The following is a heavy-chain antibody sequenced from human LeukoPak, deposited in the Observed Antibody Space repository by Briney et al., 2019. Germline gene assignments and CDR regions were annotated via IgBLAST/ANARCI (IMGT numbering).Heavy chain of an antibody. Sequence: PSETLSLTCTVSGGSISSYYWSWIRQPPGKGLEWIGYIYYSGSTNYNPSLKSRVTISVDTSKNQFSLKLSSVTAADTAVYYCARANLYGDYQTFDYWGQGTLVTVSS. CDR1: GGSISSYY. V-gene: IGHV4-59*12. CDR2: IYYSGST. CDR3: ARANLYGDYQTFDY. D-gene: IGHD4-17*01. J-gene: IGHJ4*02.